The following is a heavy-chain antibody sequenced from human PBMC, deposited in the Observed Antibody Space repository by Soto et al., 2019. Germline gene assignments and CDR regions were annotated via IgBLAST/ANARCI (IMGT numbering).Heavy chain of an antibody. CDR2: ISWNGGGI. CDR3: AKGVTTIFLDAFDI. J-gene: IGHJ3*02. V-gene: IGHV3-9*01. CDR1: GFAFDDYA. D-gene: IGHD5-12*01. Sequence: EVQLVESGGGLVQPGSSLSLSGAASGFAFDDYAMHGVRQAPGRALEWVSGISWNGGGIGYADSVKGRFTISRDNAKNSLYLQMNSLRAEDTALYYCAKGVTTIFLDAFDIWGQGTMVTVSS.